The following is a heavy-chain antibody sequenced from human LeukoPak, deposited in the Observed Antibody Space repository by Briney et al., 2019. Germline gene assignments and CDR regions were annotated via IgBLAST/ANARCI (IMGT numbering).Heavy chain of an antibody. CDR2: IYPSGST. CDR1: GGSISSYH. V-gene: IGHV4-4*07. D-gene: IGHD2-21*02. CDR3: VRERDWDVSGMDV. J-gene: IGHJ6*02. Sequence: PSETLSLTCTVSGGSISSYHWSWIRQSAGKGLEWIGRIYPSGSTNYNPSLESRVTMSIGTSRNQFSLKLSSVTAADTAVYYCVRERDWDVSGMDVWGRGTTVTVSS.